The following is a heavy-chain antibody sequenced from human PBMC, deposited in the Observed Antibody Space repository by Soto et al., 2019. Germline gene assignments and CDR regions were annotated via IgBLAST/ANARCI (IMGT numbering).Heavy chain of an antibody. Sequence: EVQLLESGGGLVQPGGSLRLSCAASGFTFNNYAMSWVRRAPGKGLEWVSTISGGGGSTYYADSVKGRFTISRDNSKNTLFLQMNSLRAEDTAVYYCARHLMTTVTPLADWGQGTLFTVSS. J-gene: IGHJ4*02. V-gene: IGHV3-23*01. D-gene: IGHD4-17*01. CDR3: ARHLMTTVTPLAD. CDR1: GFTFNNYA. CDR2: ISGGGGST.